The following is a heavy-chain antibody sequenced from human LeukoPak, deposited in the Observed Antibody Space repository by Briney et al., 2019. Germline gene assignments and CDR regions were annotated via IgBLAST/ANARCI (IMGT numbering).Heavy chain of an antibody. CDR1: GFVFSKYA. J-gene: IGHJ4*02. CDR3: ARDPYSHDSSGFSYFLQY. D-gene: IGHD6-19*01. V-gene: IGHV3-30-3*01. CDR2: VSYDGDFK. Sequence: GRSLRLSCVGSGFVFSKYAVHWVRQAPGKGLEWVAVVSYDGDFKLYGDSVKGRFTISRDNSQNMLFLQMNDLRPQDAATYFCARDPYSHDSSGFSYFLQYWGQGTVVTVSS.